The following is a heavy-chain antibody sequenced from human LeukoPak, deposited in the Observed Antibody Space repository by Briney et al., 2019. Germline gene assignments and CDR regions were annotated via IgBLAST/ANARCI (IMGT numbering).Heavy chain of an antibody. CDR3: AREKEGAGSRAAAGQDY. CDR1: GFTFSSYW. Sequence: GGSLRLSCAASGFTFSSYWMSWVRQAPGKGLEWVANIKQDGSEKYYVDSVKGRFTISRDNAKNSLYLQMNSLRAEDTAVYYCAREKEGAGSRAAAGQDYWGQGTLVTVSS. J-gene: IGHJ4*02. D-gene: IGHD6-13*01. V-gene: IGHV3-7*01. CDR2: IKQDGSEK.